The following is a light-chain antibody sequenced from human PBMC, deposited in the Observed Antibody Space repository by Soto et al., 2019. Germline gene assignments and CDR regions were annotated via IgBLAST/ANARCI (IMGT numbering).Light chain of an antibody. Sequence: DIQMTQSPSTLSASVGDRVTITCRASQSISTWLAWYQQKPGKAPKLLIYKASSLESGVPSRFSGSGSGTEFTLTISSLQPDDFATYYGHQYSTYSRTCGQGTMVEIK. CDR2: KAS. J-gene: IGKJ1*01. CDR3: HQYSTYSRT. V-gene: IGKV1-5*03. CDR1: QSISTW.